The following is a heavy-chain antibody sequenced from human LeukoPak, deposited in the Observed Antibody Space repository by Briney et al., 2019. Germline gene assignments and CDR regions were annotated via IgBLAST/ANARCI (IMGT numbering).Heavy chain of an antibody. J-gene: IGHJ6*02. CDR2: SYTSGST. D-gene: IGHD4-17*01. CDR3: AATGYGSRYYYYYDMDV. V-gene: IGHV4-61*02. CDR1: GGSISSGNYY. Sequence: SQTLSLTCSVSGGSISSGNYYWSWIRQPAGKGLEWIGRSYTSGSTIYNPSLKSRVTISVDTSKNQFSLKLSSVTAADTAVYYCAATGYGSRYYYYYDMDVWGQGTTVTVSS.